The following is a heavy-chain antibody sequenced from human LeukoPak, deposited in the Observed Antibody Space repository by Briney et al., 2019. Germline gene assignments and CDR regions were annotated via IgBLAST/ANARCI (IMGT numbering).Heavy chain of an antibody. CDR3: ARDREGSGWYLGWFDP. J-gene: IGHJ5*02. CDR2: INPNSGGT. CDR1: GGTFSSYA. D-gene: IGHD6-19*01. V-gene: IGHV1-2*06. Sequence: GASVKVSCKASGGTFSSYAISWVRQAPGQGLEWMGRINPNSGGTNYAQKFQGRVTMTRDTSISTAYMELSRLRSDDTAVYYCARDREGSGWYLGWFDPWGQGTLVTVSS.